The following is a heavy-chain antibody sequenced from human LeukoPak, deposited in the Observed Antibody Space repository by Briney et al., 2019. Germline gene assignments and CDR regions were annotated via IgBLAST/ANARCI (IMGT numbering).Heavy chain of an antibody. Sequence: SVKVSCKASGGTFSSYAISWVRQDPGQGLEWMGGIIPIFGTANYAQKFQGRVTITADESTSTAYMELSSLRSEDTAVYYCARDGAVTIFGVAPNWFDPWGQGTLVTVSS. CDR2: IIPIFGTA. CDR1: GGTFSSYA. V-gene: IGHV1-69*13. J-gene: IGHJ5*02. D-gene: IGHD3-3*01. CDR3: ARDGAVTIFGVAPNWFDP.